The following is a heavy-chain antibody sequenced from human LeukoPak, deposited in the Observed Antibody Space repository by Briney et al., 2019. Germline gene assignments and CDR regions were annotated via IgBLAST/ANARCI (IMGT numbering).Heavy chain of an antibody. J-gene: IGHJ4*02. CDR2: INPNSGGT. D-gene: IGHD3-10*01. V-gene: IGHV1-2*02. CDR1: GYTFTSYG. Sequence: ASVKVSCKASGYTFTSYGISWVRQAPGQGLEWMGWINPNSGGTNYAQKFQGRVTMTRDTSISTAYMELSRLRSDDTAVYYCARDRVVRGVIVYWGQGTLVTVSS. CDR3: ARDRVVRGVIVY.